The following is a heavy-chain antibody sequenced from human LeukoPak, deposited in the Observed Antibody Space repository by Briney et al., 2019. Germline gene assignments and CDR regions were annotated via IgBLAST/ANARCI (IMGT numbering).Heavy chain of an antibody. CDR2: IYPADSDT. CDR1: GYIFTNYW. D-gene: IGHD3-10*01. V-gene: IGHV5-51*01. Sequence: PGESLKISCQASGYIFTNYWIGWVRQMPGKGLESLGIIYPADSDTTYSPSFQGQVSISADKSISTVYLQWSSLRASDTAMYFCARQSRDGSKTRGYFFDYWGLGTLVTVSS. CDR3: ARQSRDGSKTRGYFFDY. J-gene: IGHJ4*02.